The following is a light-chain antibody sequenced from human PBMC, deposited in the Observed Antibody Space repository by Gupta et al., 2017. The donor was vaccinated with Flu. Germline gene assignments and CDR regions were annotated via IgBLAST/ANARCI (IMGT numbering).Light chain of an antibody. CDR2: DDT. CDR3: QVWASSSDVV. V-gene: IGLV3-21*02. J-gene: IGLJ2*01. CDR1: NIGSRS. Sequence: SSVLTPPPSVSVAPGQTARITCIGNNIGSRSVHLYQQKAAQAIVLVVHDDTDRPAGIPGRFSGSNAGDTATLTISGDEDGDEDDYYGQVWASSSDVVFGGGTKRTVL.